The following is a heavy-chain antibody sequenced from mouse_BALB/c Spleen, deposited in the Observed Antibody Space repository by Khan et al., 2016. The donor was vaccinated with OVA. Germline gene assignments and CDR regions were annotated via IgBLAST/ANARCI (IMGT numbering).Heavy chain of an antibody. CDR2: INYSGST. CDR1: GYSITSDYA. Sequence: QLEESGPGLVKPSQSLSLTCTVTGYSITSDYAWNWIRQFPGNKLEWMGYINYSGSTSYNPSLKSRISITRDTSKNQFFLQLNSVTTEDTATYYCARSIMANWGQGTTLTVSS. V-gene: IGHV3-2*02. J-gene: IGHJ2*01. CDR3: ARSIMAN.